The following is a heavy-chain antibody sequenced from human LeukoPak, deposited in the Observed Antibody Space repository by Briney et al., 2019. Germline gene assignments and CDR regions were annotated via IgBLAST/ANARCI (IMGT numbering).Heavy chain of an antibody. CDR1: GFTFSSYW. CDR2: ISTDGSST. CDR3: ARDFLHLGG. J-gene: IGHJ3*01. Sequence: PGGSLRLSCAASGFTFSSYWMHWVRQAPGKGLVWVSRISTDGSSTSYADSVKGRFTISRDNAKNTLYPQMNSLRAEDTAVYYCARDFLHLGGWGQGTMVTVSS. D-gene: IGHD3-16*01. V-gene: IGHV3-74*01.